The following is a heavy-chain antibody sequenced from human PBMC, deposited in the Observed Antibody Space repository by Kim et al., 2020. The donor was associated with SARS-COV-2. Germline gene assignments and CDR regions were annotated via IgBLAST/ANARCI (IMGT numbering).Heavy chain of an antibody. J-gene: IGHJ1*01. CDR1: GESMTFYY. CDR3: ARHMSPSGRDIYLED. D-gene: IGHD2-15*01. Sequence: SETLSLTCSVSGESMTFYYWSWLRQAPGKRLEWIAYIYHDGATDYNPSLSSRLTLSIDTARKQFYLTLTNVTATDTAIYYCARHMSPSGRDIYLEDWGQG. CDR2: IYHDGAT. V-gene: IGHV4-59*08.